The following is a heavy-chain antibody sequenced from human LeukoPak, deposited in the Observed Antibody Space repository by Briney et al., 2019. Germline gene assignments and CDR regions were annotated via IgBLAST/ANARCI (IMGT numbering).Heavy chain of an antibody. CDR3: AKGLYQVIYYGMDV. J-gene: IGHJ6*02. CDR2: ISGSGGST. Sequence: PGGSLRLSCAASGFTFSSYAMSWVRQAPGKGLEWVSAISGSGGSTFYADSVKGRFTISRDNSKNTLCLQMNSLRAEDTAVYYCAKGLYQVIYYGMDVWGQGTTVTVSS. V-gene: IGHV3-23*01. CDR1: GFTFSSYA. D-gene: IGHD2-2*01.